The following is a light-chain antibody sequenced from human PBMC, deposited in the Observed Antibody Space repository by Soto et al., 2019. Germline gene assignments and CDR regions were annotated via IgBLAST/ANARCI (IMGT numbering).Light chain of an antibody. CDR3: QQLNTYPWT. J-gene: IGKJ1*01. CDR1: QDISSY. Sequence: DVQLTQSPSFLSASLGDRVTITCRASQDISSYLAWYQQAPGKAPKLLIYAASTLQSGVPSRFSGSASATEFTLTISSLQPEDFAIYYCQQLNTYPWTFGQGTKVEIK. V-gene: IGKV1-9*01. CDR2: AAS.